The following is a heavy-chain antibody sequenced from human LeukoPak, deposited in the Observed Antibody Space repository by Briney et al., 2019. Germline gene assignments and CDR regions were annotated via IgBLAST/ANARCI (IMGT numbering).Heavy chain of an antibody. Sequence: SGGSLRPSCAASGFTFSSHWMSWVRQAPGKGLEWVANIKQDGSEKYYVDSVKGRFTISRDNAKNSLYLQMNSLRAEDTAVYYCASLSAAAGTWWFDPWGQGTLVTVSS. CDR3: ASLSAAAGTWWFDP. D-gene: IGHD6-13*01. CDR1: GFTFSSHW. CDR2: IKQDGSEK. V-gene: IGHV3-7*01. J-gene: IGHJ5*02.